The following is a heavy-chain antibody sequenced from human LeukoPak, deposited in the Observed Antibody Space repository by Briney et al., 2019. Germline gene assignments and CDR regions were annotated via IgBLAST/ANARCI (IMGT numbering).Heavy chain of an antibody. CDR2: ISSGSSYR. CDR3: ARGGGESVSDY. Sequence: PGGSLRLSCAASGFTFSSYSMNWVRQAPGKGLEWVSSISSGSSYRHYADSVKGRFTISRDNAKNSLYLQMNSLRADDTAVYYCARGGGESVSDYWGQGTLVTVSS. CDR1: GFTFSSYS. J-gene: IGHJ4*02. D-gene: IGHD3-10*01. V-gene: IGHV3-21*01.